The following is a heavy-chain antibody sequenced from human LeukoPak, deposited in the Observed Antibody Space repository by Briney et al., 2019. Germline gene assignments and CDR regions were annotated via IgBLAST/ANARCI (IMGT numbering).Heavy chain of an antibody. CDR1: GYTFTGYY. D-gene: IGHD1-26*01. CDR2: INPDSGGT. CDR3: ARSPPPSLHTTRNWFDP. Sequence: HGASVKVSCKASGYTFTGYYMHWVRQAPGQGLEWMGWINPDSGGTNYAQKFQGRVTMTRDTSISTAYMELSRLRSDDTAVYYCARSPPPSLHTTRNWFDPWGQGTLVTVSS. V-gene: IGHV1-2*02. J-gene: IGHJ5*02.